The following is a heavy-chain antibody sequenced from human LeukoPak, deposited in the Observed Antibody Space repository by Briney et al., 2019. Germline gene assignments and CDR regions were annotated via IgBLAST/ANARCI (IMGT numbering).Heavy chain of an antibody. V-gene: IGHV3-11*06. J-gene: IGHJ4*02. D-gene: IGHD6-13*01. CDR1: RFTFSDSY. CDR2: ISRSGSHT. CDR3: ARVGSTAEAGTPDY. Sequence: GGSLRHSSVDPRFTFSDSYISSVRQAPGKGLEWLSYISRSGSHTPYADSVKGRFTVSRDNAKNSLSLELNSLRVDDTAIYYCARVGSTAEAGTPDYWGQGTLVTVSS.